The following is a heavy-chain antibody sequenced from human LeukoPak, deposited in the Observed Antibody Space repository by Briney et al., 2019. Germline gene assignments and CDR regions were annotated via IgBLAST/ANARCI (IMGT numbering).Heavy chain of an antibody. CDR2: IGAAGSHI. CDR3: VRVGSGATRADTLDL. CDR1: GFTFSAYS. Sequence: GGSLRLSCAASGFTFSAYSMNWVRQAPGEGLQWVSSIGAAGSHIYYADSMKGRFTISRDNAKSSLFLQMNSLRAEDTGIYYCVRVGSGATRADTLDLWGQGTMVTVSS. V-gene: IGHV3-21*01. D-gene: IGHD6-19*01. J-gene: IGHJ3*01.